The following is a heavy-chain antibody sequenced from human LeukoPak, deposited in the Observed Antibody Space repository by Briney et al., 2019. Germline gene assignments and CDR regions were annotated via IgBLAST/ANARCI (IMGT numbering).Heavy chain of an antibody. Sequence: GSVKVSCKASGYTFTSYAMHWVRQAPGQRLEWMGWINAGNGNTKYSQKFQGRVTITRDTSASTAYMELSSLRSEDTAVYYCVVVATFFRYNWFDPWGQGTLVTVSS. V-gene: IGHV1-3*01. J-gene: IGHJ5*02. CDR1: GYTFTSYA. D-gene: IGHD2-15*01. CDR2: INAGNGNT. CDR3: VVVATFFRYNWFDP.